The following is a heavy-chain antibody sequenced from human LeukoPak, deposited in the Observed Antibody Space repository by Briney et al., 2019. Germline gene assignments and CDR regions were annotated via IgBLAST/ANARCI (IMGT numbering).Heavy chain of an antibody. V-gene: IGHV3-48*01. CDR1: GFTFSSYS. CDR3: ARDLQPYGGNSLDAFDI. Sequence: GGSLRLSCAASGFTFSSYSMNWVRQAPGKGLEWVSYISSSSSTIYYADSVKGRFTISRDNSKNTLYLQMNSLRAEDTAVYYCARDLQPYGGNSLDAFDIWGQGTMVTVSS. D-gene: IGHD4-23*01. J-gene: IGHJ3*02. CDR2: ISSSSSTI.